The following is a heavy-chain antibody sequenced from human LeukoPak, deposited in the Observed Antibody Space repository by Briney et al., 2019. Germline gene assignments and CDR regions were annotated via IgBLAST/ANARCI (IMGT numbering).Heavy chain of an antibody. CDR1: GGSISIFC. CDR2: ISDTGST. CDR3: ARYCGGSPYYFDY. J-gene: IGHJ4*02. Sequence: PSETQSLICTVSGGSISIFCWSWIRQSPGKGLEWIGYISDTGSTNYNPSLKSRVAISLDTSRNQFSLNLSSVTAADTAVYFCARYCGGSPYYFDYWAETTLVTVSS. V-gene: IGHV4-59*08. D-gene: IGHD4-23*01.